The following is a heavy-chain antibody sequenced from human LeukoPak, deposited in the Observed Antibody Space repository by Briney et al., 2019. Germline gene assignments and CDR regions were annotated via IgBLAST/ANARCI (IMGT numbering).Heavy chain of an antibody. Sequence: GSLRLSCAASGFTFSSYWMHWVRQAPGKGLVWVSRINTDGSSTTYADSVKGRFTISRDNAKNSLYLQMNSLRAEDTAVYYCARGQGLAAAGPIDYWGQGTLVTVSS. D-gene: IGHD6-13*01. CDR3: ARGQGLAAAGPIDY. CDR1: GFTFSSYW. CDR2: INTDGSST. J-gene: IGHJ4*02. V-gene: IGHV3-74*01.